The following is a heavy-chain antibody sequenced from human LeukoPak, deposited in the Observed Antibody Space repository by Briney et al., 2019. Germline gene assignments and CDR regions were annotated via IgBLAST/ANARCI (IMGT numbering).Heavy chain of an antibody. J-gene: IGHJ4*02. CDR2: IYYSGST. Sequence: SETLSLTCTVSGGSISSYYWSWIRQPPGKGLEWIGYIYYSGSTNYNPSLKSRGTISVDTSKNQFSLKLISVTTADTAVYYWARDNWGSADYWGPGTLVTVSP. D-gene: IGHD7-27*01. CDR1: GGSISSYY. V-gene: IGHV4-59*01. CDR3: ARDNWGSADY.